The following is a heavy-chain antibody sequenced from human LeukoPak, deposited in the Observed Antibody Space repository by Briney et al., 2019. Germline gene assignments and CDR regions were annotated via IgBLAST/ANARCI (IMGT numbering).Heavy chain of an antibody. CDR3: ARHAYYYDRSGSYEAFDI. D-gene: IGHD3-22*01. Sequence: PSETLSLTCTVSGGSISSYYWSWIRQPPGKGLEWIGSMYYSGSTNYKPSLKSRVTISVDTSKNQFSLKLSSVTAADTAVYYCARHAYYYDRSGSYEAFDIWGQGTMVTVSS. J-gene: IGHJ3*02. CDR1: GGSISSYY. CDR2: MYYSGST. V-gene: IGHV4-59*08.